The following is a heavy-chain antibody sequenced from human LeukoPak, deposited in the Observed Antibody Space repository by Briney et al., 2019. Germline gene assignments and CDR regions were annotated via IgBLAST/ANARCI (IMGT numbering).Heavy chain of an antibody. V-gene: IGHV3-74*01. D-gene: IGHD6-6*01. Sequence: GGSLRLSRTASGFSVSGHWIYWARQLRGKGLVWVSRISPTGSTTSYADSVKGRFTVSRDNAKNTLYLQVNNLRAEDTAVYYCARGPNSNWSGLDFWGQGTLLTVSS. CDR1: GFSVSGHW. CDR2: ISPTGSTT. CDR3: ARGPNSNWSGLDF. J-gene: IGHJ4*02.